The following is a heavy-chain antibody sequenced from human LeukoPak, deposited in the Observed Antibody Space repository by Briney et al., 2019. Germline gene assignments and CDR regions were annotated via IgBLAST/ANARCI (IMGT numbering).Heavy chain of an antibody. D-gene: IGHD7-27*01. Sequence: GGSLRLSCAASGFTFSNYAMSCVLQAPGKGLEWVSAVSGNGGSTYYADSVKGRFTISRDNSENTLYLQMNSLSTEDTAVYYCAKVPNWGYWYFDLWGRGTLVTVSS. CDR1: GFTFSNYA. CDR3: AKVPNWGYWYFDL. CDR2: VSGNGGST. J-gene: IGHJ2*01. V-gene: IGHV3-23*01.